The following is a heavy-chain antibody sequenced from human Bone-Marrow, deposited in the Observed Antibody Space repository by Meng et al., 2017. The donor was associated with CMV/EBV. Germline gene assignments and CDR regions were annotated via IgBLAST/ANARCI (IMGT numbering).Heavy chain of an antibody. CDR2: INPDGSST. J-gene: IGHJ4*02. D-gene: IGHD2-15*01. CDR3: AAGGGAR. CDR1: GSTFSSDW. Sequence: GESLKISCAASGSTFSSDWMHWVRQAPGKGLVWVSRINPDGSSTNYADSVKGRFTISRDNARSTLYLQMNNLRAEDTALYYCAAGGGARWGQGTLVTVSS. V-gene: IGHV3-74*01.